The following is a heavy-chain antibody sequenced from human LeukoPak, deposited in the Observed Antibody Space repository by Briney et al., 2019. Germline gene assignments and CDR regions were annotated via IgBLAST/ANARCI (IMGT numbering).Heavy chain of an antibody. V-gene: IGHV3-7*03. J-gene: IGHJ4*02. CDR3: ARYNSAWKTDDY. D-gene: IGHD6-19*01. Sequence: GGSLRLSWAASGFTFNSYWMTWVRQAPGKGLEWVADIKQDGSDKYYAGSVKDRFTISRDNAKNSLYLQMNSLRAEDTAVYFCARYNSAWKTDDYWGQGTLVTVSS. CDR2: IKQDGSDK. CDR1: GFTFNSYW.